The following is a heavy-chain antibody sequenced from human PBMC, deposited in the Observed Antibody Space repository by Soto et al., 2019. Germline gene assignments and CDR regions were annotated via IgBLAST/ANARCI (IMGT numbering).Heavy chain of an antibody. D-gene: IGHD3-22*01. J-gene: IGHJ4*02. CDR3: ARGDSSDYSTATPADY. CDR1: GYSFANYW. CDR2: IYPTDSDT. V-gene: IGHV5-51*01. Sequence: GESLKISCSGSGYSFANYWIGWVRQMPGKGLEWMGIIYPTDSDTRYSPSFQGQVTISADKSISTAYLQWNSLKASDTAIYFCARGDSSDYSTATPADYWGQGTLVTVSS.